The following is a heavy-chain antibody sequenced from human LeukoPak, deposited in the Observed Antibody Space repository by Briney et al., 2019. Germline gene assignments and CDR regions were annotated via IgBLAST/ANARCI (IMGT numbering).Heavy chain of an antibody. D-gene: IGHD3-22*01. CDR2: IYCSGST. CDR3: ARGFIHYYDSSGYFDY. J-gene: IGHJ4*02. CDR1: GGSVSSGSYY. V-gene: IGHV4-61*01. Sequence: PSETLSLTCTVSGGSVSSGSYYWSWIRQPPGKGLEWIGYIYCSGSTNYNPSLKSRVTISVDTSKNQFSLKLSSVTAADTAVYYCARGFIHYYDSSGYFDYWGQGTLVTVSS.